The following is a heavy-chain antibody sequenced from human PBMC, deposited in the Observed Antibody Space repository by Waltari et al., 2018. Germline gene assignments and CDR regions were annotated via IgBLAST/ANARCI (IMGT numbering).Heavy chain of an antibody. Sequence: QVQLVQSGAEVKKPGASVKASCKASGYPFTTYSMHWVRQAPGQRLEWMGWINAGNGNAKYSPKFQGRVTIARDTSASTAYMELSSLTSEDTAVYYCARGTSSGWYRWYFDLWGRGTLVTVSS. CDR2: INAGNGNA. CDR3: ARGTSSGWYRWYFDL. CDR1: GYPFTTYS. J-gene: IGHJ2*01. V-gene: IGHV1-3*01. D-gene: IGHD6-19*01.